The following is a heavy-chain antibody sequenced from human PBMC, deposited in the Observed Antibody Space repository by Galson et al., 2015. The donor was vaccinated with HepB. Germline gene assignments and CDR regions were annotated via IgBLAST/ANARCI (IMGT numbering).Heavy chain of an antibody. CDR1: GYSLSSYD. J-gene: IGHJ5*02. D-gene: IGHD1-20*01. Sequence: SVKVSCKASGYSLSSYDITWVRQAPGQGLEWMGWISAYTGNTNYAQKFQGRVTMTTDTSTSTAYMELRSLRSDDTAVFYCARERTEGSNWIRGWFDPWGQGTLVTVSS. CDR2: ISAYTGNT. CDR3: ARERTEGSNWIRGWFDP. V-gene: IGHV1-18*01.